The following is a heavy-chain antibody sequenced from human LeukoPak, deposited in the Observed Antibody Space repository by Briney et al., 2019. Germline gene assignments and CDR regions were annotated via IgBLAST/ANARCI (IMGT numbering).Heavy chain of an antibody. Sequence: GGSPRLPCAASGFTFSSYSMNWVRQAPGKGLEWVSSISSSSSYIYYADSVRGRFTISRDNAKNSLYLQMSSLRGEDTAIYYCAKDSNPWELVLPFDDWGQGTLVTVSS. J-gene: IGHJ4*02. V-gene: IGHV3-21*04. CDR2: ISSSSSYI. CDR3: AKDSNPWELVLPFDD. D-gene: IGHD1-26*01. CDR1: GFTFSSYS.